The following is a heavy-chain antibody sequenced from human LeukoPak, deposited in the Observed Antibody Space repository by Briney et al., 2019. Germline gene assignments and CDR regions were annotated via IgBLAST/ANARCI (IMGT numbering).Heavy chain of an antibody. CDR2: TSSRDAAT. D-gene: IGHD3-3*01. Sequence: GGSLRLSCAASGFTLSSYAMSWVRQAPGKGLEWVSATSSRDAATYYAESVRGRFTISRDNSKNTLYLQMNSLRAEDTAVYYCAKETVTDYDFWSGYQRYFDYWGQGTLVTVSS. CDR3: AKETVTDYDFWSGYQRYFDY. CDR1: GFTLSSYA. J-gene: IGHJ4*02. V-gene: IGHV3-23*01.